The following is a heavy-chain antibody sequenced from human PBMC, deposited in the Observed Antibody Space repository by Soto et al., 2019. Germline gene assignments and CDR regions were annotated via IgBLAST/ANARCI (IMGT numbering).Heavy chain of an antibody. CDR2: ISHLEST. Sequence: SETLSLTCTVSGGSISRGGYYWSWIRQSPGKGLEWIGYISHLESTYFHPSFKIRLTMSIDRTRNQFSLKLSSVTAADMAVYYCARGGGYDSFDYWGQGVLVTVSS. D-gene: IGHD5-12*01. J-gene: IGHJ4*02. CDR1: GGSISRGGYY. CDR3: ARGGGYDSFDY. V-gene: IGHV4-30-2*06.